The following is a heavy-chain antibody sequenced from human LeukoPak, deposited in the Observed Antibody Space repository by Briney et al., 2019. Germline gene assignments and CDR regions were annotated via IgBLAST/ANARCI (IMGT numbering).Heavy chain of an antibody. Sequence: GGSLRLSCAVSGFTFSSYWMSWVRQGPGKGLEWVANIKQDGSEIYYVDSVKGRFTISRDNSKNTLYPQMNSLRAEDTAVYYCAGVSKSATTGTVLDYWGQGTLVTVSS. CDR2: IKQDGSEI. J-gene: IGHJ4*02. D-gene: IGHD6-13*01. CDR3: AGVSKSATTGTVLDY. CDR1: GFTFSSYW. V-gene: IGHV3-7*05.